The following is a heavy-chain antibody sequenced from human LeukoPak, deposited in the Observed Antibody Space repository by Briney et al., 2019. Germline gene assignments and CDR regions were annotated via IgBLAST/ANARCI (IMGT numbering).Heavy chain of an antibody. D-gene: IGHD2-8*01. Sequence: GGSPRLSCAASGFTFSSYAMSWVRQAPGKGLEWVSAISGSGGSTYYADSVKGRFTISRDNSKNTLYLQMNSLRAEDTAVYYCAKPDIVLMPYGPREWGQGTLVAVSS. J-gene: IGHJ4*02. CDR2: ISGSGGST. CDR1: GFTFSSYA. V-gene: IGHV3-23*01. CDR3: AKPDIVLMPYGPRE.